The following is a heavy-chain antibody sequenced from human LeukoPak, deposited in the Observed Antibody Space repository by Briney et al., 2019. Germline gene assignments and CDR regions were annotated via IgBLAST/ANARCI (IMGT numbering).Heavy chain of an antibody. D-gene: IGHD6-19*01. Sequence: SGGSLRLSCAASGFTFSSYAMHWVRQAPGKGLEWVAVISYDGSNKYYADSVKGRFTISRDNAKNSLYLQMNSLRAEDTAVYYCARDPRDIAVAGTDNSDYWGQGTLVTVSS. V-gene: IGHV3-30*03. J-gene: IGHJ4*02. CDR1: GFTFSSYA. CDR3: ARDPRDIAVAGTDNSDY. CDR2: ISYDGSNK.